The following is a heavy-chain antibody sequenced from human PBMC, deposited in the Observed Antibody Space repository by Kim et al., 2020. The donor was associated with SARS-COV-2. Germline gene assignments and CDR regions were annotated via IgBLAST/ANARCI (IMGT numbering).Heavy chain of an antibody. CDR3: AGSPGAADNGAFDI. CDR2: INTNTGNP. V-gene: IGHV7-4-1*02. Sequence: ASVKVSCKASGYTFTSYAMNWVRQAPGQGLEWMAWINTNTGNPTYAQGFTGRFVFSLDTSVSTAYLQISSLKAEDTAVYYCAGSPGAADNGAFDIWGQGTMVTVSS. D-gene: IGHD6-13*01. J-gene: IGHJ3*02. CDR1: GYTFTSYA.